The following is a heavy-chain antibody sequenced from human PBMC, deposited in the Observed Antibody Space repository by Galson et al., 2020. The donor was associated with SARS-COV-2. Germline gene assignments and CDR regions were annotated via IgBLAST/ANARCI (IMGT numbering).Heavy chain of an antibody. J-gene: IGHJ4*02. CDR1: GFTFSGHA. V-gene: IGHV3-30-3*02. CDR3: AKVAVGATSYFDY. Sequence: GGSLRLSCAASGFTFSGHAMHWVRQAPGRGLEWVAVISSDGRSTYHADSVRGRFTISRDNSRNTLSLQIDNLRHEDTAIYYCAKVAVGATSYFDYCRQGTLIAVSS. D-gene: IGHD1-26*01. CDR2: ISSDGRST.